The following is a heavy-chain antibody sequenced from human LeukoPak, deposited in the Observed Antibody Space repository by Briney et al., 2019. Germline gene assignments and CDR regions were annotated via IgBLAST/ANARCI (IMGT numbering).Heavy chain of an antibody. J-gene: IGHJ5*02. CDR1: GYTFTTYD. CDR2: MNLNSGKT. D-gene: IGHD6-13*01. V-gene: IGHV1-8*01. CDR3: ARGIAAAGIPQNWFDP. Sequence: PGASVKVSCKASGYTFTTYDINWVRQATGQGLEWMGWMNLNSGKTGYAQKFQGRVTMTRDTSISTAYMELSRLRSDDTAVYYCARGIAAAGIPQNWFDPWGQGTLVTVSS.